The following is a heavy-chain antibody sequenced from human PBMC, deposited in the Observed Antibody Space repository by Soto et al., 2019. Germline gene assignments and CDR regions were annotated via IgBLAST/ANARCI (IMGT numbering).Heavy chain of an antibody. CDR2: ISYDGSNK. CDR1: GFTFSSYA. Sequence: GGSLRLSCAASGFTFSSYAMHWVRQAPGKGLEWVAVISYDGSNKYYADSVKGRFTISRDNSKNTLYLQMNSLRAEDTAVYYCARDLGYCSGGSCYRHSPPYDYWGQGTLVTVSS. J-gene: IGHJ4*02. V-gene: IGHV3-30-3*01. CDR3: ARDLGYCSGGSCYRHSPPYDY. D-gene: IGHD2-15*01.